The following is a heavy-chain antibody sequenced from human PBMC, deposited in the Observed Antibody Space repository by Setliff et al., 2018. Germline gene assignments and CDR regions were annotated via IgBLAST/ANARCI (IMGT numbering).Heavy chain of an antibody. V-gene: IGHV4-4*02. CDR1: GGSISSSNW. CDR3: TVYNTGSSKDHY. Sequence: SETLSLTCAVSGGSISSSNWWSWVRQPPGKGLEWIGEIYHSVSTNYNPSLKSRVTISVDTSKNQFSLKLSSVTAADTALYYCTVYNTGSSKDHYWGQGTPVTVSS. J-gene: IGHJ4*02. D-gene: IGHD2-8*02. CDR2: IYHSVST.